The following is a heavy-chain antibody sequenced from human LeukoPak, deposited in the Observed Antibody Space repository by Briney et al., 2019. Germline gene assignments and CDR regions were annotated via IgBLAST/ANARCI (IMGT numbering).Heavy chain of an antibody. J-gene: IGHJ4*02. CDR3: ARASTAAGRGYFDY. D-gene: IGHD6-13*01. Sequence: SVTVSCKSSGYTFTIYGNSWVRQAQAQGLERMGWTSAYNGNTNDAHKLQGRVTMTTDTSTSTAYMELRSLRSDDTAVYYCARASTAAGRGYFDYWGEGTLVSVSS. V-gene: IGHV1-18*01. CDR2: TSAYNGNT. CDR1: GYTFTIYG.